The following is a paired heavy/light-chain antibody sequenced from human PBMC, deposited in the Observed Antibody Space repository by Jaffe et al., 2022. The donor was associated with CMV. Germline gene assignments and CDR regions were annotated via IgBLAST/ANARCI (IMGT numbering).Heavy chain of an antibody. Sequence: QLQLQESGPGLVKPSETLSLTCTVSGASISSTTYYWGWIRQPPGKGLEWIATIYYSGSTYYNPSLKSRVTISIDTSKNQFSLKLNSVTAADTAVYYCARPCSSGWYCFDYWGQGTLVTVSS. CDR1: GASISSTTYY. D-gene: IGHD6-19*01. CDR2: IYYSGST. J-gene: IGHJ4*02. V-gene: IGHV4-39*01. CDR3: ARPCSSGWYCFDY.
Light chain of an antibody. CDR3: SSFAGSNNIAI. CDR1: SSDVGGYNY. Sequence: QSALTQPPSASGSPGQSVTISCTGTSSDVGGYNYVSWYQQHPGKAPKLMIYEVSKRPSGVPNRFSGSKSGNTASLTVSGLQAEDEADYYCSSFAGSNNIAIFGGGTKLTVL. CDR2: EVS. V-gene: IGLV2-8*01. J-gene: IGLJ2*01.